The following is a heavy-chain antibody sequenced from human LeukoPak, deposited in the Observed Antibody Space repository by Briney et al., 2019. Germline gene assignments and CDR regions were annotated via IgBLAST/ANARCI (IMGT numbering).Heavy chain of an antibody. Sequence: PGGSLRLSCAASGFTFSSYAMSWVRQAPGKGLEWVSAISGSGGSTYYADSVKGRFTISRDNSKNTLYLQMNSLRAEDTAVYYCAKDSTYYYDSSGYQRGYFQHWGQGTLVTVSS. V-gene: IGHV3-23*01. J-gene: IGHJ1*01. D-gene: IGHD3-22*01. CDR3: AKDSTYYYDSSGYQRGYFQH. CDR2: ISGSGGST. CDR1: GFTFSSYA.